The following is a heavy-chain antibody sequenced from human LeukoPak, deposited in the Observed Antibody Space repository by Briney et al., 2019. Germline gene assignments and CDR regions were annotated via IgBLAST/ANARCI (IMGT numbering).Heavy chain of an antibody. Sequence: GSLRLSCAASGFTVSSNYMSWVRQAPGKGLEWVSVIYSGGSTYYADSVKGRFTISRDNSKNTLYLQMNSLRAEDTAVYYCARDQGCSGGSCYSAYWGQGTLVTVSS. CDR1: GFTVSSNY. J-gene: IGHJ4*02. V-gene: IGHV3-53*01. CDR3: ARDQGCSGGSCYSAY. CDR2: IYSGGST. D-gene: IGHD2-15*01.